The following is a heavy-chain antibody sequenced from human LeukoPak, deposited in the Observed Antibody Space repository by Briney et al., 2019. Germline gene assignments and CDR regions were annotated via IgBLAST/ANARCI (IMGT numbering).Heavy chain of an antibody. CDR1: GFPFSSYW. J-gene: IGHJ4*02. D-gene: IGHD3-9*01. CDR2: IKQDGSKK. V-gene: IGHV3-7*04. Sequence: GGSLRLSCVASGFPFSSYWMTWVRQAPGKGLEWVANIKQDGSKKSYVDSVKGRFTISRDNAKNSLYLQMNSLRAEDTAIYYCTRVGHIDEGIDYWGQGTLVTVSS. CDR3: TRVGHIDEGIDY.